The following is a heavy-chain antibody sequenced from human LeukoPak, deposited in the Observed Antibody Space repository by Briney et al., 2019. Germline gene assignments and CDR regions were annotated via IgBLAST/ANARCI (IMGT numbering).Heavy chain of an antibody. V-gene: IGHV3-48*03. J-gene: IGHJ4*02. CDR3: ARHLSGITGYTYGRGIDY. CDR1: GFTFSSYE. Sequence: GGSLRLSCAASGFTFSSYEMNWVRQAPGKGLEWVSYISSSGSTIYYADSVKGRFTISRDNAKKSLYLQMNSLRAEDTAVYYCARHLSGITGYTYGRGIDYWGQGTLLTVSS. CDR2: ISSSGSTI. D-gene: IGHD5-18*01.